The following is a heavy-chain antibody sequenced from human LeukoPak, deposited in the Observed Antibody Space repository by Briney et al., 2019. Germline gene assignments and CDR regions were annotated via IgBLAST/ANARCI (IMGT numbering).Heavy chain of an antibody. CDR3: VRQQQLVRGYFDY. CDR1: GYSFTSYW. CDR2: IYPGDSDT. V-gene: IGHV5-51*01. D-gene: IGHD6-6*01. J-gene: IGHJ4*02. Sequence: GESLKISCKGSGYSFTSYWIGWVRQMPGKGLEWMGIIYPGDSDTRYSPSFQGQVTISADKSSSTAYLQWSSLRASDTAMYYCVRQQQLVRGYFDYWGQGTLVTVSS.